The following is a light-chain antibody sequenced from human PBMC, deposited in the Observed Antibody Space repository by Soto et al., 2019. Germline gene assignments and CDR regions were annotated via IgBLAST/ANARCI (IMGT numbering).Light chain of an antibody. CDR2: GAS. V-gene: IGKV3-20*01. CDR1: QSVSSSY. Sequence: EIVLTQSPGTLSLSPGARATLSCRTRQSVSSSYLAWYQQQPGQTPRLLIYGASSRATGIPDRFSGSGSGTDLTLTIRRLEPEDFAVYYCQQYGDSPRTFGQGTNVEIK. J-gene: IGKJ1*01. CDR3: QQYGDSPRT.